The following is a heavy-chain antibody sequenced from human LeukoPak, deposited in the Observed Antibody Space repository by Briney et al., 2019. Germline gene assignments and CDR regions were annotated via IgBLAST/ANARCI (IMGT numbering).Heavy chain of an antibody. J-gene: IGHJ6*03. V-gene: IGHV4-59*01. CDR2: IYYSGST. CDR3: ARVQYSSSDANYYYYYYYMDV. Sequence: SETLSLTCTVSGGSISSYYWSWIRQPPGKGLEWLGYIYYSGSTNYNPSLKSRVTISVDTSKNQFSLKLSSVTAADTAVYYCARVQYSSSDANYYYYYYYMDVWGKGTTVTVSS. D-gene: IGHD6-6*01. CDR1: GGSISSYY.